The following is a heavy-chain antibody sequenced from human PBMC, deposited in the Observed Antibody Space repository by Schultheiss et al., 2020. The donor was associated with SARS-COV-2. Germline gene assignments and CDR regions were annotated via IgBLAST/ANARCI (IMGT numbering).Heavy chain of an antibody. CDR2: INHSGTT. V-gene: IGHV4-34*01. J-gene: IGHJ3*02. CDR3: ARAQRRIVLMVYVIGAFDI. D-gene: IGHD2-8*01. Sequence: SETLSLTCAVYGGSFSGYYWSWIRQPPGKGLEWIGEINHSGTTNYNPSLKSRVTISVDTSSYHFSLKLSSVTAADTAVYYCARAQRRIVLMVYVIGAFDIWGQGTMVTVSS. CDR1: GGSFSGYY.